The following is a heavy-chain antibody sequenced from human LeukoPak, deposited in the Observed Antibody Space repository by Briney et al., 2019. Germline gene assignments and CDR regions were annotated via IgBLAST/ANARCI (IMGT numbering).Heavy chain of an antibody. V-gene: IGHV3-74*01. D-gene: IGHD5-18*01. CDR1: GFAFSSYW. CDR2: INTDGTTT. Sequence: GGSLRLSCAASGFAFSSYWMHWVRQAPGKGLVWVSHINTDGTTTTYADSVKGRFTISRDNAKNTLYLQMYSLSAEDTAVYYCARDWRAMSAFDIWGQGTMVTVSS. CDR3: ARDWRAMSAFDI. J-gene: IGHJ3*02.